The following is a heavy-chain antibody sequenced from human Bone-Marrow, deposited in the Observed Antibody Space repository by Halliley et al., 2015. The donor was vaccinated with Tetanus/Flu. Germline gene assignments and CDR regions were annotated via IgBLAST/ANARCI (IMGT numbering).Heavy chain of an antibody. D-gene: IGHD3-10*02. CDR3: ASSSVRGDYYYYGMDV. Sequence: WINFYNGDTPYAQDFQGRVTVTTDTSTNTAYMGLTGLRSDDTAMYYCASSSVRGDYYYYGMDVWGQGTAVTVSS. V-gene: IGHV1-18*01. CDR2: INFYNGDT. J-gene: IGHJ6*02.